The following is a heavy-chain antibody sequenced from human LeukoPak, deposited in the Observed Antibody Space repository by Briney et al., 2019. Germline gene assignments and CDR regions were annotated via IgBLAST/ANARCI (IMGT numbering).Heavy chain of an antibody. Sequence: GVSLRLSCAASGFTVSAYAMAWVRQAPGKGLEWVSSISGGGESTYYADSVKGRFTVSRDNSKNTLYLQINSLRGEDTAVYYCAKGKYSSGGVPDYWGQGTLVTVSS. CDR1: GFTVSAYA. CDR2: ISGGGEST. CDR3: AKGKYSSGGVPDY. J-gene: IGHJ4*02. V-gene: IGHV3-23*01. D-gene: IGHD6-19*01.